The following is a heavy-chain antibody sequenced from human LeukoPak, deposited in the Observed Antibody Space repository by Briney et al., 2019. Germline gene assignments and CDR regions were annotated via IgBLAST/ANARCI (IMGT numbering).Heavy chain of an antibody. J-gene: IGHJ4*02. Sequence: SETLSLTCTVSGGSISSSSYYWGWIRQPPGKGLEWIGGIYYSGSTYYNPSLKSRVTISVDTSKNQFSLKLSSVTAADTAVYYCARAQGGDGYNFYYWGQGTLVTVSS. CDR1: GGSISSSSYY. D-gene: IGHD5-24*01. CDR3: ARAQGGDGYNFYY. CDR2: IYYSGST. V-gene: IGHV4-39*07.